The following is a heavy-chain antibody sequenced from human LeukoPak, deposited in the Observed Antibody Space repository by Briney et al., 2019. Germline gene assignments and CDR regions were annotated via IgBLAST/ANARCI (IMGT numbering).Heavy chain of an antibody. CDR1: GFTFSSYG. CDR3: ATDTEPWIQAYYFDY. Sequence: GGSLRLSCAASGFTFSSYGMHWVRQAPGKGLEWVAVIWYDGSNKYYADSVKGRFTISRDNSKNTLYLQMNSLRAEDTAVYYCATDTEPWIQAYYFDYWGQGTLVTVSS. CDR2: IWYDGSNK. J-gene: IGHJ4*02. D-gene: IGHD5-18*01. V-gene: IGHV3-33*01.